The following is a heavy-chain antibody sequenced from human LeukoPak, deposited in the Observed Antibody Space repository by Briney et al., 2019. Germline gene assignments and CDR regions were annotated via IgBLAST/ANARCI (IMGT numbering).Heavy chain of an antibody. D-gene: IGHD3-3*01. V-gene: IGHV4-30-4*08. CDR2: IYYSGST. Sequence: SETLSLTCTVSGGSISSGDYDWSWIRQPPGKGLEWIGYIYYSGSTYYNPSLKSRVTISVDTSKNQFSLKLSSVTAADTAVYYCAGHYDFWSGYYDWGQGTLVTVSS. CDR3: AGHYDFWSGYYD. CDR1: GGSISSGDYD. J-gene: IGHJ4*02.